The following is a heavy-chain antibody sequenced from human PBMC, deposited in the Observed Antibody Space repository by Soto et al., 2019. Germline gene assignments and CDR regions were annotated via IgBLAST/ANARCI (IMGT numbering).Heavy chain of an antibody. V-gene: IGHV3-7*01. CDR3: VRYVCFDDVN. CDR2: RKQDESEK. Sequence: EVQLVESGGGLVQPGGSLRISGKGSGFSLSRYWMSWVRQAPGKGLAWVASRKQDESEKYYVDSVKVRFTSSIDIVDDSVLLHMTSLNAEDTAVNFRVRYVCFDDVNWGQGTMVTVSS. CDR1: GFSLSRYW. J-gene: IGHJ4*02. D-gene: IGHD3-16*01.